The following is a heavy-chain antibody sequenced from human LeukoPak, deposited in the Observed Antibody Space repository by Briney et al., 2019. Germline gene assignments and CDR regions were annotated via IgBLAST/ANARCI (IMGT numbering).Heavy chain of an antibody. CDR2: ISSSSSYI. CDR1: GFTFSSYA. Sequence: PGGPLRLSCAASGFTFSSYAMSWVRQAPGKGLEWVSSISSSSSYIYYADSVKGRFTISRDNAKNSLYLQMNSLRAEDTAVYYCARERLPSSFDYWGQGTLVTVSS. CDR3: ARERLPSSFDY. V-gene: IGHV3-21*01. J-gene: IGHJ4*02.